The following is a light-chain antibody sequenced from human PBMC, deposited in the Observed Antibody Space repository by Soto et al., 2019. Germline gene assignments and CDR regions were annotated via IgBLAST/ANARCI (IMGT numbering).Light chain of an antibody. CDR1: QTVSSN. J-gene: IGKJ5*01. CDR2: GAF. Sequence: EMVMTQSPATLSVSPGESATLSCRASQTVSSNVAWYQQRPGQAPSLLIDGAFTRATGVPARFSGSGSGTEFTLTISRLQSDDFAFYYRQQYNTSPTFGQGTKVEIK. V-gene: IGKV3-15*01. CDR3: QQYNTSPT.